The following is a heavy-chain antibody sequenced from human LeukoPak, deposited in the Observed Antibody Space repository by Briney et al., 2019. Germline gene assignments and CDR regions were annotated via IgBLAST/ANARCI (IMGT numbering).Heavy chain of an antibody. CDR3: ARDPPTDCSSTSCYFDY. Sequence: GGSLRLSCAASGFTFEDNGMSWVRQAPGKGLEWVANIKQDGSEKYYVDSVKGRFTISRDNAKNSLYLQMNSLRAEDTAVYYCARDPPTDCSSTSCYFDYWGQGTLVTVSS. V-gene: IGHV3-7*01. J-gene: IGHJ4*02. CDR1: GFTFEDNG. D-gene: IGHD2-2*01. CDR2: IKQDGSEK.